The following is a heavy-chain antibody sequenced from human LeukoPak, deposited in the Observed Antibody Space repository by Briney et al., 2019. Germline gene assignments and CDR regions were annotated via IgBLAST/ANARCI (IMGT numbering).Heavy chain of an antibody. Sequence: GGSLRLSCAVSGLTFSDNYMSWIRQAPGKGPEWLSYISNSGDYTNYADSVKGRFTISRDDAKNSVFLQMNSLRAEDTAVYYCAKGQGYSSGWYCFDYWGQGTLVTVSS. CDR2: ISNSGDYT. V-gene: IGHV3-11*05. CDR1: GLTFSDNY. CDR3: AKGQGYSSGWYCFDY. D-gene: IGHD6-19*01. J-gene: IGHJ4*02.